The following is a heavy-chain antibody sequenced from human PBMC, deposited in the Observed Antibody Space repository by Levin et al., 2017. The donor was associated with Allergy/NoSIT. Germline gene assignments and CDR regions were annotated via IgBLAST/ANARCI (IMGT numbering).Heavy chain of an antibody. D-gene: IGHD6-19*01. V-gene: IGHV3-23*01. CDR3: ALDGYSSGWYQGY. CDR2: VSGSGSST. J-gene: IGHJ4*02. Sequence: GGSLRLSCAASGFTFNNYDMNWVRQAPGKGLEWVSTVSGSGSSTSYADSVKGRFSISRDNSKYTLYLQMNSLRAEDTAVYSCALDGYSSGWYQGYWGQGPLVTVSS. CDR1: GFTFNNYD.